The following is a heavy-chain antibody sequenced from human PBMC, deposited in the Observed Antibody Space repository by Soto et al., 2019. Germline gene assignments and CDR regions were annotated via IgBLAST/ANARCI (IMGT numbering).Heavy chain of an antibody. CDR1: GATFSFYT. D-gene: IGHD3-10*01. V-gene: IGHV1-69*02. Sequence: QVQLVQSGTEVKKPGSSVKVSCKASGATFSFYTINWVRQAPGLGLEWVGRINPIVSMSNYAQKFQGRVSMTADKSTSTAYMELRSLRSEDTAMYFCAASYGSGYRAFDYWGQGALVIVSS. J-gene: IGHJ4*02. CDR3: AASYGSGYRAFDY. CDR2: INPIVSMS.